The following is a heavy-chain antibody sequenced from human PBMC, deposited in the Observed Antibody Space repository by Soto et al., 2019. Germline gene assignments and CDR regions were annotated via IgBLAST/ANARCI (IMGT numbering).Heavy chain of an antibody. V-gene: IGHV4-31*02. Sequence: GGSISSGGYYWSWIRQHPGKGLEWIGYIYYSGSTYYNPSLKSRVTISVDTSKNQFSLKLSSVTAADTAVYYCARVREYQLLWGTKDYMDVWGKGTTVTVSS. J-gene: IGHJ6*03. CDR3: ARVREYQLLWGTKDYMDV. D-gene: IGHD2-2*01. CDR1: GGSISSGGYY. CDR2: IYYSGST.